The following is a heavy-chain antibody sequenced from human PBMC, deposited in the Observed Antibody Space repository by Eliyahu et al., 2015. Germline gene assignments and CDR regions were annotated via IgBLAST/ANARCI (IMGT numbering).Heavy chain of an antibody. CDR1: SYV. CDR3: VKGDGMDV. J-gene: IGHJ6*02. V-gene: IGHV3-64D*06. Sequence: SYVMHWVRQAPGKGLEDVSVISSNADSTYSADSVKGRFTISRDNSKNTLHLQMSSLRVEDTAVYYCVKGDGMDVWGQGTTVTVSS. CDR2: ISSNADST.